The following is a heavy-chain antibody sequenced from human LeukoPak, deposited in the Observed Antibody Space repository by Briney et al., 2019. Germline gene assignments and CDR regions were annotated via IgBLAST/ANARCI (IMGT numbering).Heavy chain of an antibody. CDR3: ARGGSYGYRYYFDY. J-gene: IGHJ4*02. V-gene: IGHV1-69*13. CDR1: GGTLISYA. D-gene: IGHD5-18*01. CDR2: IIPIFVTA. Sequence: PVKVSCEASGGTLISYAISWVRQAPGQGREWMGGIIPIFVTANYAQKFSGRVTITPDESPSPASMELRGPRSEGTTVCLCARGGSYGYRYYFDYWGQGPLVTVSS.